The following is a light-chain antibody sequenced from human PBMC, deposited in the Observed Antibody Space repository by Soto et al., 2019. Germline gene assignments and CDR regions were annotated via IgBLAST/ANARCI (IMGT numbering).Light chain of an antibody. CDR3: SSYAGSNNLVI. CDR1: SNDVGAYKY. J-gene: IGLJ2*01. Sequence: QSALTQPPSASGSPGQSVTISCTGTSNDVGAYKYVSWYQQHPGKAPKLIISEVNKRPSGVPDRFSGSKSGNTASLIVSGPQAEDEADYYCSSYAGSNNLVIFGGGTKLTVL. CDR2: EVN. V-gene: IGLV2-8*01.